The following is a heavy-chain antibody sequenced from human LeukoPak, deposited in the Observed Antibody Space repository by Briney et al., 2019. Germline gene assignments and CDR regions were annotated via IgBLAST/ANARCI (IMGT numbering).Heavy chain of an antibody. CDR3: GRVGYCSGGSCYRDY. CDR2: IYSGGST. CDR1: GFTVSSNY. J-gene: IGHJ4*02. D-gene: IGHD2-15*01. Sequence: PGGTLRLSCAASGFTVSSNYMSWVRQAPGKGLEWVSVIYSGGSTYYTDSVRGRFTISRDISKNTLFLQMNSLTAEDTAIYYCGRVGYCSGGSCYRDYWGRGTLVTVSS. V-gene: IGHV3-53*01.